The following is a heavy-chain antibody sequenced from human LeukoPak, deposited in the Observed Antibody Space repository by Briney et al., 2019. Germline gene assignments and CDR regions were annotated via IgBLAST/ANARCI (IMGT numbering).Heavy chain of an antibody. CDR3: AKGAYYDFWSGYGPSNWFDP. CDR1: GFTFSSYA. Sequence: GGSLRLSCAASGFTFSSYAMSWVRQAPGKGLEWVSAISGSGGSTYYADSVKGRFTISRDDSKNTLYLQMNSLRAEDTAVYYCAKGAYYDFWSGYGPSNWFDPWGQGTLVTVSS. V-gene: IGHV3-23*01. CDR2: ISGSGGST. J-gene: IGHJ5*02. D-gene: IGHD3-3*01.